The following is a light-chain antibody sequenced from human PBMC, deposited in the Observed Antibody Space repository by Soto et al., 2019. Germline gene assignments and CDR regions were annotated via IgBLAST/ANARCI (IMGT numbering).Light chain of an antibody. Sequence: EVVMTLSPATLAVSPGERATLSCRASQSVSSNLAWYQQKPGQAPRLLIYGASTRATGIPARFSGSGSGTEFTLTISSLQSEDFAVYYCQQYNDWWTFGQGTKVDI. V-gene: IGKV3-15*01. CDR1: QSVSSN. J-gene: IGKJ1*01. CDR2: GAS. CDR3: QQYNDWWT.